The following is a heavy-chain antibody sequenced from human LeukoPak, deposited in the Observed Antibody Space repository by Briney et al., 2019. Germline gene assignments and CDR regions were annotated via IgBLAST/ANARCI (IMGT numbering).Heavy chain of an antibody. D-gene: IGHD1-26*01. CDR2: IYYSGRT. V-gene: IGHV4-59*08. CDR3: ARHPDDLGHSQP. Sequence: SETLSLTCTVSGGSISSYYWSWIRQPPGKGLEWIGYIYYSGRTKYNPSLKSRVTISVDTSKNQFSLKLSSVTAADTAVYYCARHPDDLGHSQPWGQGTLAT. J-gene: IGHJ1*01. CDR1: GGSISSYY.